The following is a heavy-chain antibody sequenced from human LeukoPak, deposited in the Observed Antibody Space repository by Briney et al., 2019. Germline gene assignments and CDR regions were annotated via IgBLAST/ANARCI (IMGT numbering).Heavy chain of an antibody. J-gene: IGHJ4*02. CDR1: GFTFSNSW. D-gene: IGHD5-18*01. V-gene: IGHV3-74*01. CDR2: MNSGGNMI. CDR3: VTAGQYRFDN. Sequence: GGSLRLSCAASGFTFSNSWMHWVRQTPGKGPAWVSRMNSGGNMIYYADSVKGRFIISRDNAKNTLYLQMHSLRDEDTAVYYCVTAGQYRFDNWGRGTLVTVSS.